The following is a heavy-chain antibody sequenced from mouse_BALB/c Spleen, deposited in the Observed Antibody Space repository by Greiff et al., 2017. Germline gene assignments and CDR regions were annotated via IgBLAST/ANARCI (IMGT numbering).Heavy chain of an antibody. D-gene: IGHD3-1*01. Sequence: VKLKQPGAELVRPGASVKLSCKASGYTFTSYWINWVKQRPGQGLEWIGNIYPSDSYTNYNQKFKDKATLTVDKSSSTAYMQLSSPTSEDSAVYYCTRSGGPAWFAYWGQGTLVTVSA. CDR1: GYTFTSYW. V-gene: IGHV1-69*02. J-gene: IGHJ3*01. CDR3: TRSGGPAWFAY. CDR2: IYPSDSYT.